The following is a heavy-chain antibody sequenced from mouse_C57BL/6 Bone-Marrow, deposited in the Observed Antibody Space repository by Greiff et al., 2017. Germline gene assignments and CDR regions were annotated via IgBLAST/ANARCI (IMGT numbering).Heavy chain of an antibody. CDR1: GFTFSDYG. V-gene: IGHV5-15*04. CDR2: ISNLAYSI. D-gene: IGHD2-4*01. Sequence: EVMLVESGGGLVQPGGSLKLSCAASGFTFSDYGMAWVRQAPRKGPEWVAFISNLAYSIYYADTVTGRFTISRENAKNTLYLEMSSLRSEDTAMYYCARRYDYGGYAMDYWGQGTSVTVSS. J-gene: IGHJ4*01. CDR3: ARRYDYGGYAMDY.